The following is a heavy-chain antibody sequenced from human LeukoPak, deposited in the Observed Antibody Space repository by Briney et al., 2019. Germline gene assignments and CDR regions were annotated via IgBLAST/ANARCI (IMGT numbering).Heavy chain of an antibody. V-gene: IGHV3-48*03. J-gene: IGHJ4*02. CDR3: ARARYYYDSSGYGLYYFDY. CDR1: GFTFSSYE. Sequence: GGSLRLSCAASGFTFSSYEMNWVRQAPGKGLEWVSYISSSGSTIYYADSVKGRFTISRDNAKNSLYLQMNSLRAEDTAVYYCARARYYYDSSGYGLYYFDYWGQGTLVTVSS. D-gene: IGHD3-22*01. CDR2: ISSSGSTI.